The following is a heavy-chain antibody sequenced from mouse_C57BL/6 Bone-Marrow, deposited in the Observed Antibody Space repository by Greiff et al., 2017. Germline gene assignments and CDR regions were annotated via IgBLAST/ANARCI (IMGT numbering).Heavy chain of an antibody. CDR3: AREDYYGSSIYYAMDY. CDR2: ILPGSGST. V-gene: IGHV1-9*01. CDR1: GYTFTGYW. J-gene: IGHJ4*01. D-gene: IGHD1-1*01. Sequence: VQLQQPGAELVKPGASVKMSCKATGYTFTGYWIEWVKQRPGHGLEWIGEILPGSGSTNYNEKFKGKATFTADTSSNTAYMQLSSLTTEDSAIYYCAREDYYGSSIYYAMDYWGQGTSVTVSS.